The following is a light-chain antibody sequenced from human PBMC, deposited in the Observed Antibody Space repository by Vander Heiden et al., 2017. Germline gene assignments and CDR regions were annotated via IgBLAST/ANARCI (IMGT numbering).Light chain of an antibody. V-gene: IGKV1-39*01. Sequence: DIQLTQSPSSLSASVGDRVTITCRASQSISSYLNWFQQKPGKALKVLIYAASSLHSGVPSRFSGSGSGTDFTLTISSVQPEDVATYYCQQSYSIPITLGQGTRLEIK. CDR2: AAS. CDR3: QQSYSIPIT. CDR1: QSISSY. J-gene: IGKJ5*01.